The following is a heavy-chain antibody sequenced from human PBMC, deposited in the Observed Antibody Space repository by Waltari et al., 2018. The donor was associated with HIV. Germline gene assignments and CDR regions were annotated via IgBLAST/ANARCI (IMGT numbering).Heavy chain of an antibody. Sequence: QVQLQESGPGLVKPSETLSLTCTVSGGSISTSGSYWGWIRQPPGMGLQWIGIIYYTGATYYNPSLKSGVTISVDTSNNQFSLKLTSVTAADTAVYYCARSSGLEYYFHGMHVWGQGTTVTVSS. CDR3: ARSSGLEYYFHGMHV. CDR2: IYYTGAT. V-gene: IGHV4-39*01. D-gene: IGHD3-22*01. J-gene: IGHJ6*02. CDR1: GGSISTSGSY.